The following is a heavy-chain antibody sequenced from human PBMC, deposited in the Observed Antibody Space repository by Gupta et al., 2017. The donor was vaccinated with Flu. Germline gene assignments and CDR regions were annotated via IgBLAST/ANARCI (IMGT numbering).Heavy chain of an antibody. D-gene: IGHD3-9*01. CDR2: LYYNGSA. CDR1: GGSISGTGYH. V-gene: IGHV4-39*01. J-gene: IGHJ4*02. Sequence: HLQLQESGPGPVKPSETLSLSCTVSGGSISGTGYHWGWIRQPPGKGLEWIGSLYYNGSAYYNPSLKSRVTISVDTSKNQFSLKLSSVTAADTSIYFCARGLLTGYIFDYWGQGTLVTVSS. CDR3: ARGLLTGYIFDY.